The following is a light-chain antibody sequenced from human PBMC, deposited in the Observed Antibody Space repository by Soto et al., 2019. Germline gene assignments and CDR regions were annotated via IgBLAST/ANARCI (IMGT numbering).Light chain of an antibody. CDR1: SSDVGGYNY. CDR2: DVS. CDR3: SSFTGSRTPCV. J-gene: IGLJ1*01. Sequence: QSALTQPASVSGSPGQSITISCTGTSSDVGGYNYVSWYQQYPGKAPKLVIYDVSNRPSGVSNRFSGSKSGNTASLTISGLQAEDEADYYCSSFTGSRTPCVFGTGTKLTVL. V-gene: IGLV2-14*01.